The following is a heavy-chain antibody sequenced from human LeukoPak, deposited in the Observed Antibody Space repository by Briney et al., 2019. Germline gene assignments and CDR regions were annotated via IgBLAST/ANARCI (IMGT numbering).Heavy chain of an antibody. J-gene: IGHJ4*02. CDR2: IKVDGSEK. D-gene: IGHD3-16*01. Sequence: GGSLRLSCAASGFTFSTHWMSWFRQTPGKGLEWLGNIKVDGSEKYYLESLRGRLTISRDNAKSSLYLQMNNLRAEDSGLYYCARDYVWGTDEPDYRGQGTLVTVSS. V-gene: IGHV3-7*01. CDR1: GFTFSTHW. CDR3: ARDYVWGTDEPDY.